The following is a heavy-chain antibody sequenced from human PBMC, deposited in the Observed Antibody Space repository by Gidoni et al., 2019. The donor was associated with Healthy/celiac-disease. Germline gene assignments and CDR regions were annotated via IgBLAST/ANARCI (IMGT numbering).Heavy chain of an antibody. J-gene: IGHJ3*02. D-gene: IGHD3-3*01. CDR1: GGSLSSYY. CDR3: ARERSGYSPYDAFDI. V-gene: IGHV4-59*01. Sequence: QVQLQDSRPGLVKPSETLSLTCTAPGGSLSSYYWSWIRQPPGKGLEWIGYIYYSGSTNYNPSLKSRVTISVDTSKNQFSLKLSSVTAADTAVYYCARERSGYSPYDAFDIWGQGTMVTVSS. CDR2: IYYSGST.